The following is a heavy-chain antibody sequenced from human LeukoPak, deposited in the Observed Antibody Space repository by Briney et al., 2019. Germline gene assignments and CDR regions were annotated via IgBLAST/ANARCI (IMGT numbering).Heavy chain of an antibody. CDR2: IYPSDSDT. J-gene: IGHJ4*02. Sequence: GESLEISCKGSGYSFTSCWIGWVRQMPGRGLEWMGVIYPSDSDTRYSPSFQGQVTISADKSINTAYLQWSSLKASDTAMYYCAGLPSFRRAIDSWGQGTLVTVSS. CDR1: GYSFTSCW. CDR3: AGLPSFRRAIDS. D-gene: IGHD6-6*01. V-gene: IGHV5-51*01.